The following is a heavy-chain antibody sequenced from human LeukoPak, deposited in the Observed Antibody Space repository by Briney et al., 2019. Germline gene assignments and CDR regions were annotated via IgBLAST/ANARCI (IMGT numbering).Heavy chain of an antibody. CDR2: ISGSGGST. Sequence: SGGSLRLSCAASGFTFSSYAMSWVRQAPGKGLEWVSAISGSGGSTYYADSVKGRFTISRDNSKNTLCLRMNSLRAEDTAVYYCAKDSSGWYSDYWGQGTLVTVSS. CDR1: GFTFSSYA. CDR3: AKDSSGWYSDY. D-gene: IGHD6-19*01. V-gene: IGHV3-23*01. J-gene: IGHJ4*02.